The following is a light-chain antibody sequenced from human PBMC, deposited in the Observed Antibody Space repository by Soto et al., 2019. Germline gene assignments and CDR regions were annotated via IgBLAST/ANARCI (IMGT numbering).Light chain of an antibody. Sequence: DIQMTQSPSSLSASVGDRVTITCRASQSISSYLNWYQQKPGKAPKLLIYAASSLQSGVPSRFSGSGSGTDFALTISSLQPEEFATYYCQQSYRTPYTVGQGTKLEIK. CDR2: AAS. CDR3: QQSYRTPYT. J-gene: IGKJ2*01. CDR1: QSISSY. V-gene: IGKV1-39*01.